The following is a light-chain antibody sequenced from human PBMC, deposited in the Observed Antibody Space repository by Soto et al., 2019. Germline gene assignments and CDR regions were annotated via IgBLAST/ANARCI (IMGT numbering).Light chain of an antibody. CDR1: QSVSSY. V-gene: IGKV3-11*01. CDR3: QQRSNWPLT. Sequence: EIVLTQSPATLSLSPGEIATLSCRASQSVSSYLAWYQQKPGQAPRFLIYDASNRATGIPDRFSGSGSGTDFTLTISSLEPEDFAVYYCQQRSNWPLTFGGGTKVDI. J-gene: IGKJ4*01. CDR2: DAS.